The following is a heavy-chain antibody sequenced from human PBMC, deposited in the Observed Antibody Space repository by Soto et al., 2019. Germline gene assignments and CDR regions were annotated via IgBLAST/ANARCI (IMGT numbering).Heavy chain of an antibody. CDR1: GDSVSNNKW. D-gene: IGHD4-17*01. J-gene: IGHJ4*02. CDR2: VFRSGDT. Sequence: SSETLSLTCSVSGDSVSNNKWWSWVRLSPGKGLEWIGEVFRSGDTNYNPSLKSRVTISMDKSKNEFLLQLKSVTAADTAMYYCAKNGDYVLEYWGQGTLLPVS. CDR3: AKNGDYVLEY. V-gene: IGHV4-4*02.